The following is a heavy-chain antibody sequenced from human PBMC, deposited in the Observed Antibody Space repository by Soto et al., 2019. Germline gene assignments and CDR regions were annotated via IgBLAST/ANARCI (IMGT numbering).Heavy chain of an antibody. CDR1: GGPLSGYY. CDR2: INDSGST. CDR3: ARAGFSGPYDAFDI. D-gene: IGHD1-26*01. Sequence: PSETLSLTCGVFGGPLSGYYWSWIRQPPGKGLEWIGEINDSGSTNYNPSLKSRVTISVDTSKNQFSLKLTSVIAADTAVYFCARAGFSGPYDAFDIWGQGTMVTVSS. J-gene: IGHJ3*02. V-gene: IGHV4-34*01.